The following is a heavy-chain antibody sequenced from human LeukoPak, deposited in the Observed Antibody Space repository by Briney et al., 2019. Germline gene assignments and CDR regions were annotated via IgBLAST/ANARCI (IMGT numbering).Heavy chain of an antibody. Sequence: GGSLRLSCAASGFTFSDYYMSWIRQAPGKGLEWVSVIYSGGSTYYADSVKGRFTISRDNSKNTLYLQMNSLRAEDTAVYYCAKGESGYDYDYWGQGTLVTVSS. V-gene: IGHV3-53*01. CDR2: IYSGGST. CDR1: GFTFSDYY. J-gene: IGHJ4*02. CDR3: AKGESGYDYDY. D-gene: IGHD5-12*01.